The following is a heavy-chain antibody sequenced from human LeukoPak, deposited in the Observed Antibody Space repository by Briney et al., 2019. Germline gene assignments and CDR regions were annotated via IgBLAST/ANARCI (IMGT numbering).Heavy chain of an antibody. Sequence: GGSLRLSCAASGFTFSSYWMSWVRQAPGKGLECVANIKEDESEKYYVDSVKGRFTFSRDNAKNSLYLQMNSLRAEDTAVYYCVRGLYNSKYWGQGTLVTVSS. CDR2: IKEDESEK. D-gene: IGHD1-20*01. CDR3: VRGLYNSKY. J-gene: IGHJ4*02. V-gene: IGHV3-7*01. CDR1: GFTFSSYW.